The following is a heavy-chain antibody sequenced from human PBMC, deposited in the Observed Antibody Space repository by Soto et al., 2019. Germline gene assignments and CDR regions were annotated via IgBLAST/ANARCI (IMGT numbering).Heavy chain of an antibody. J-gene: IGHJ4*02. CDR3: ARHVGADYYDSSGRPGGLDY. V-gene: IGHV4-39*01. CDR1: GGSISSSSYY. Sequence: SETLSLTCTVSGGSISSSSYYWGWIRQPPGKGLEWIGSIYYSGSTYYNPSLKSQVTISVDTSKNKISLKLRSVTAADTALFYCARHVGADYYDSSGRPGGLDYWGQGTLVT. CDR2: IYYSGST. D-gene: IGHD3-22*01.